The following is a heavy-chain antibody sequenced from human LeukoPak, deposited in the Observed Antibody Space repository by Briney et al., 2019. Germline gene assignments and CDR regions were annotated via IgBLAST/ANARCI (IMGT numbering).Heavy chain of an antibody. V-gene: IGHV3-30*18. D-gene: IGHD6-13*01. J-gene: IGHJ4*02. CDR2: ISYDGSNK. CDR3: AKDQLTGYSITYATLDY. Sequence: PGRSLRLSCAASGFTFSSYGMHWVRQAPGKGLEWVAVISYDGSNKYYADSVKGRFTISRDNSKNTLYLQMNSLRAEDTAVCYCAKDQLTGYSITYATLDYWGQGTLVTVSS. CDR1: GFTFSSYG.